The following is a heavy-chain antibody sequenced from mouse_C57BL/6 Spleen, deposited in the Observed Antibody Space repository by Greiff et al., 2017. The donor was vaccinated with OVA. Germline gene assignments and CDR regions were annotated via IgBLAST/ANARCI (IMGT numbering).Heavy chain of an antibody. CDR2: ISSGSSTI. CDR1: GFTFSDYG. Sequence: EVKLMESGGGLVKPGGSLKLSCAASGFTFSDYGMHWVRQAPEKGLEWVAYISSGSSTIYYADTVKGRFTISRDNAKNTLFLQMTSLRSEDTAMYYCARPFYDGYLWFAYWGQGTLVTVSA. V-gene: IGHV5-17*01. CDR3: ARPFYDGYLWFAY. D-gene: IGHD2-3*01. J-gene: IGHJ3*01.